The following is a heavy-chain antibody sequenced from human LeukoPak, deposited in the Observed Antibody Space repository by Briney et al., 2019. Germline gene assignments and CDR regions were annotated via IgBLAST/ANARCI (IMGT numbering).Heavy chain of an antibody. D-gene: IGHD6-13*01. V-gene: IGHV4-39*01. CDR3: ARHLRSGVRQLAGVTTRYFDY. J-gene: IGHJ4*02. CDR1: GASISSSNYY. CDR2: IYYSGST. Sequence: SETLSLTCTVSGASISSSNYYWGWIRQPPGKGLEWIGSIYYSGSTYYNPSRKSRVTISEDTSKNQFSLKLSSVTAADTAVYYCARHLRSGVRQLAGVTTRYFDYWGQGTLVTVSS.